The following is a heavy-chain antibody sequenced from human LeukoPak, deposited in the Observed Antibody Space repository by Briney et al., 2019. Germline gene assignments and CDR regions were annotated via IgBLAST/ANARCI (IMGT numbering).Heavy chain of an antibody. V-gene: IGHV3-33*01. CDR2: IWYDGSNK. CDR3: ASGTYYYDSSGYLDY. D-gene: IGHD3-22*01. CDR1: GFTFSSYG. Sequence: PGGSLRLSCAASGFTFSSYGMHWIRQAPAKGLEWVAVIWYDGSNKYYADSVKGRFTISRDNSKNTLYLQMNSLRAEDTAVYYCASGTYYYDSSGYLDYWGQGTLVTVPS. J-gene: IGHJ4*02.